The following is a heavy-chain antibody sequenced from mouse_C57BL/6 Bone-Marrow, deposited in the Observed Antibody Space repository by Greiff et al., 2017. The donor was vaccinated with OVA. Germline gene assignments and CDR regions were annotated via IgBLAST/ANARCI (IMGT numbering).Heavy chain of an antibody. CDR3: TRNEANCDYFDY. Sequence: VQLQQSGAELVRPGASVTLSCKASGYTFTDYEMHWVKQTPVHGLEWIGAIDPETGGTAYNQKFKGKAILTADKSSSTAYIELRSLTSEDSAVYNCTRNEANCDYFDYWGQGTTLTVSS. J-gene: IGHJ2*01. CDR2: IDPETGGT. CDR1: GYTFTDYE. D-gene: IGHD4-1*01. V-gene: IGHV1-15*01.